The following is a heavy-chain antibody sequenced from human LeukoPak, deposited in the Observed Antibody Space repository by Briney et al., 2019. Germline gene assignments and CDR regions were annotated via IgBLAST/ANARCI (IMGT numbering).Heavy chain of an antibody. Sequence: SGGSLRLSCAASGFTFSSYSMNWVRQAPGKGLEWVSSISYTGTYIYYADSVKGRFTISRDNAKNSLYLQMNSLRAEDTAVYYCASSIAAAGGTGWFDPWGQGTLVTVSS. V-gene: IGHV3-21*01. CDR2: ISYTGTYI. CDR3: ASSIAAAGGTGWFDP. J-gene: IGHJ5*02. D-gene: IGHD6-13*01. CDR1: GFTFSSYS.